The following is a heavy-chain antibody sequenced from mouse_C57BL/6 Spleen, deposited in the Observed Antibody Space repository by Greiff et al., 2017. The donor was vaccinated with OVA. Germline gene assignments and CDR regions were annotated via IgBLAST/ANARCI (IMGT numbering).Heavy chain of an antibody. CDR3: ARDQGDYYGSSPWYFDV. CDR2: INHDGSST. J-gene: IGHJ1*03. D-gene: IGHD1-1*01. CDR1: GFTFSDYY. V-gene: IGHV5-16*01. Sequence: EVHLVESEGGLVQPGSSMKLSCTASGFTFSDYYMAWVRQVPEKGLEWVANINHDGSSTYYLDSLKSRFIISRDNAKNILYLQMSSLKSEDTATYYCARDQGDYYGSSPWYFDVWGTGTTVTVSS.